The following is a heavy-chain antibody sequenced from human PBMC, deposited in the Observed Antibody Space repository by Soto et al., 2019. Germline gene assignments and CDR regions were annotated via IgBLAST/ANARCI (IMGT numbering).Heavy chain of an antibody. J-gene: IGHJ4*02. D-gene: IGHD1-26*01. CDR1: GYSISSSNW. V-gene: IGHV4-28*01. CDR2: IYYSGTT. CDR3: AGREIQGPIDY. Sequence: SETLSLTCAVSGYSISSSNWWGWIRQPPGKGLEWIGYIYYSGTTYYNPSLKSRVTMSVDTSKNQFSLKLASVTAVDTAVYYCAGREIQGPIDYWGQGTLVTVSS.